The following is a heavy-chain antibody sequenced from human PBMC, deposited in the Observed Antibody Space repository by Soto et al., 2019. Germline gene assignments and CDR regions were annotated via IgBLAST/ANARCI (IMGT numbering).Heavy chain of an antibody. D-gene: IGHD2-21*01. V-gene: IGHV3-23*01. CDR2: ISCTGGST. Sequence: TPGKGLERSPTISCTGGSTYYAACGNSRFTISRDNSKHTLYLQINSLGAEDTAVYFCAKFSIQAEHSRHVVRPVSAFLLNLSTDL. J-gene: IGHJ2*01. CDR3: AKFSIQAEHSRHVVRPVSAFLLNLSTDL.